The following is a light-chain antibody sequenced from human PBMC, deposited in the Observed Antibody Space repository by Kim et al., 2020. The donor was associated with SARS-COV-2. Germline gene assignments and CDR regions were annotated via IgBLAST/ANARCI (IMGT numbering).Light chain of an antibody. J-gene: IGLJ2*01. CDR3: SSYAGSNVV. CDR2: EVS. Sequence: PGQFVTISCTGTSSDVGGYNYVSWYQQHPGKAPKLMIYEVSKRPSGVPDRFSGSKSGNTASLTVSGLQAEDEADYYCSSYAGSNVVFCGGTQLTVL. V-gene: IGLV2-8*01. CDR1: SSDVGGYNY.